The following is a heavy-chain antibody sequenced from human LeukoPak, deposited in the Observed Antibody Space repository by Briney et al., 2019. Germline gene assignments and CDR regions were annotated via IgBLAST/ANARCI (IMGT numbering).Heavy chain of an antibody. Sequence: GGSLRLSCAASGLTFSNYWMHWVRQAPGKGLVWVSRIKSDGSTTNYADSVKGRFTISRDSAKNTQYLQMNSLRAEDTAVYYCTITAAGEHWGQGTLVTVSS. D-gene: IGHD6-13*01. CDR3: TITAAGEH. CDR2: IKSDGSTT. J-gene: IGHJ4*02. CDR1: GLTFSNYW. V-gene: IGHV3-74*01.